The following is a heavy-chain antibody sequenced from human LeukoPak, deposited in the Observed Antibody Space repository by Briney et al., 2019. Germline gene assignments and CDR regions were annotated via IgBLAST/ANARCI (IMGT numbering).Heavy chain of an antibody. CDR3: VRDRDLGLSFDY. CDR2: ISAYNGNT. Sequence: ASVKVSCKASGYTFTSYGISWVRQAPGQGLEWMGWISAYNGNTNYAQKLQGRVTMTTDTSTSTAYMELRSLRSDDTAVYYCVRDRDLGLSFDYWGQGTLVTVSS. D-gene: IGHD3-10*01. J-gene: IGHJ4*02. CDR1: GYTFTSYG. V-gene: IGHV1-18*01.